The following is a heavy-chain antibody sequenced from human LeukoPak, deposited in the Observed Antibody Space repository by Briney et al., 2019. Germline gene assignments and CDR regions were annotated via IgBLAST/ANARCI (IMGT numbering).Heavy chain of an antibody. D-gene: IGHD2-15*01. V-gene: IGHV3-23*01. CDR1: GFTFSGYA. J-gene: IGHJ1*01. CDR2: ISGSGGST. CDR3: ARDSTRYCSGGSCPGYFQH. Sequence: GGSLRLSCVASGFTFSGYAMSWVRQAPGKGLEWVSTISGSGGSTYYADSVKGRFTISRDTSKNTLYLQMNSLRAEDTAVYYCARDSTRYCSGGSCPGYFQHWGQGTLVTVSS.